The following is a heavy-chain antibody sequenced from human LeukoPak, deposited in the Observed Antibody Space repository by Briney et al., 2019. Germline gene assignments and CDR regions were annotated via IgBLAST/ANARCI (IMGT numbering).Heavy chain of an antibody. CDR1: GGSISISSYY. J-gene: IGHJ4*02. Sequence: SETLSLTCTVSGGSISISSYYWGWIRQPPGKGLEWIGSIYYSGSTYYNPSLKSRVTISVDTSKNQFSLKLSSVTAADTAVYYCARDVRPYSSSWYDYWGQGTLVTVSS. V-gene: IGHV4-39*07. D-gene: IGHD6-13*01. CDR2: IYYSGST. CDR3: ARDVRPYSSSWYDY.